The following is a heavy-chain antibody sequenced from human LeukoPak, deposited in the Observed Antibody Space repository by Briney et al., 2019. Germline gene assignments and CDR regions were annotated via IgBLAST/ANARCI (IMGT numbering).Heavy chain of an antibody. CDR2: ISGCGGNT. CDR1: GFPFNSNA. CDR3: ARVARRYYYDSSGYPTRPRAATMYCFDY. V-gene: IGHV3-23*01. Sequence: AGGPLRLPRAPSGFPFNSNAMNWGRPAPGKGLEGVSGISGCGGNTLSPVPGKARLPITRDNAKNVLSLPENCLSAGDTAVYHCARVARRYYYDSSGYPTRPRAATMYCFDYWGQGTLVSVSS. D-gene: IGHD3-22*01. J-gene: IGHJ4*02.